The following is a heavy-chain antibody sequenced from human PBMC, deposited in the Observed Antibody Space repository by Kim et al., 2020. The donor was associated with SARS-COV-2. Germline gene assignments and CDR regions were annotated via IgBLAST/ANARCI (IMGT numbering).Heavy chain of an antibody. CDR3: ARREGYSGLYYFDY. J-gene: IGHJ4*02. D-gene: IGHD5-12*01. V-gene: IGHV5-10-1*01. Sequence: GESLKISCKGSGSSFTSYWISWVRQMPGKGLEWMGRIDPSDSYTNYSPSFQGHVTIPADKSISTAYPQWSRLKASDTAMYYCARREGYSGLYYFDYCGQRALGTVSS. CDR2: IDPSDSYT. CDR1: GSSFTSYW.